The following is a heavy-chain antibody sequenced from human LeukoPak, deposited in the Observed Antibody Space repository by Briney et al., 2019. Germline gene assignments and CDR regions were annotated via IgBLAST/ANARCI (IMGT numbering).Heavy chain of an antibody. D-gene: IGHD3-9*01. V-gene: IGHV4-59*01. CDR3: ARVVSGYYSFDY. CDR2: IYYSGST. J-gene: IGHJ4*02. CDR1: GGSISSYY. Sequence: PSETLSLTCTVSGGSISSYYWSWIRQPPGKGLEWIGYIYYSGSTNYNPSLKSRVTISVDTSKNQFSLKLSSVTAADTAVYYCARVVSGYYSFDYWGQGTLVTVSS.